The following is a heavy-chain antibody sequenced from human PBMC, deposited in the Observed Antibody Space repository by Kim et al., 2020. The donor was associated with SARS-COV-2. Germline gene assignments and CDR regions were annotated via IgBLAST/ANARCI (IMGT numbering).Heavy chain of an antibody. Sequence: ASVKVSCTASGYTFVSYNIIWVRQAPGQGLEWMGWITTYNGNTNYAQKVQGRVTMTTDRSTSTAYMELRNLQSDDTALYYCARAVGNWKDGDSFDYWGQGTLVTDSS. CDR2: ITTYNGNT. V-gene: IGHV1-18*04. D-gene: IGHD1-1*01. J-gene: IGHJ4*02. CDR3: ARAVGNWKDGDSFDY. CDR1: GYTFVSYN.